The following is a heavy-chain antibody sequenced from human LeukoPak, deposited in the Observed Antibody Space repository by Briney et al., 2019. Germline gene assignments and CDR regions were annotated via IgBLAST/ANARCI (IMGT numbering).Heavy chain of an antibody. CDR3: ASRSGWYGRVWDY. V-gene: IGHV4-34*01. CDR1: GGSFSGYY. D-gene: IGHD6-19*01. J-gene: IGHJ4*02. Sequence: SSETLSLTCAVYGGSFSGYYWSWIRQPPGKGLEWIGEINHSGSTNYNPSLKSRVTISVDTSKNQFSLKLSSVNAADTAVYYCASRSGWYGRVWDYWGQGTLVTVSS. CDR2: INHSGST.